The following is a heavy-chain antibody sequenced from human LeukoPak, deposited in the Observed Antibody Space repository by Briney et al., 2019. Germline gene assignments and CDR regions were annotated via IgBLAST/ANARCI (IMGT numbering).Heavy chain of an antibody. D-gene: IGHD2-15*01. CDR2: INHSGST. Sequence: KPSETLSLTCAVYGGSFSGYYWSWIRQPPGKGLEWIGEINHSGSTNYNPSLKSRVTISVDTSKNQFSLKLSSVTAADTAVYYCAREQFYCSGGSCYPDVWGQGTTVTVSS. J-gene: IGHJ6*02. CDR3: AREQFYCSGGSCYPDV. V-gene: IGHV4-34*01. CDR1: GGSFSGYY.